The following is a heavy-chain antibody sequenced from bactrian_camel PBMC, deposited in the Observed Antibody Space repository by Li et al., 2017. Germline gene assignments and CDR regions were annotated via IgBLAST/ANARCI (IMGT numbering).Heavy chain of an antibody. V-gene: IGHV3S63*01. D-gene: IGHD4*01. CDR2: IYSGDGSA. Sequence: HVQLVESGGGSVQAGGSLTLSCAVSGNGDGSGYWCTGWFRQAPGKEREGVAAIYSGDGSAIYTDSAKGRFTISQDNASKTVVLQINSLKPEDTAMYLCAVYDAYAGRCSFREDVYDYWGRGTQVTVS. J-gene: IGHJ4*01. CDR1: GNGDGSGYWC. CDR3: AVYDAYAGRCSFREDVYDY.